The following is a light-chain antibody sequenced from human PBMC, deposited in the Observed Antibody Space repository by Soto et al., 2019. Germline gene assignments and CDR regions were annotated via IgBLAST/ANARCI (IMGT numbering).Light chain of an antibody. CDR1: QSVRTD. CDR3: QQYNKWPPLT. J-gene: IGKJ4*01. Sequence: EIVMTQSPATLSVSPGERATLSCRASQSVRTDLAWYQQKPGQPPRLLIYAASTRATGVPARFSGSGSGTEFTLTISSLQSEDFGVYYCQQYNKWPPLTFGGGTKVEIK. V-gene: IGKV3-15*01. CDR2: AAS.